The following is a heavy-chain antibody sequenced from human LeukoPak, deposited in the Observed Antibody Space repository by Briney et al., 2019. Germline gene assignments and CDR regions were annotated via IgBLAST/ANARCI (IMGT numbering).Heavy chain of an antibody. CDR1: GFTFSNYV. CDR3: ANEYSKGDI. D-gene: IGHD4-11*01. Sequence: GGSLRLSCAASGFTFSNYVINWVRQAPGKGLEWVSAISGSGSSTYYADSVRGRFTTSRDNSKNTLYLQMNSLRAEDTAVYYCANEYSKGDIWGQGTMVTVSS. J-gene: IGHJ3*02. V-gene: IGHV3-23*01. CDR2: ISGSGSST.